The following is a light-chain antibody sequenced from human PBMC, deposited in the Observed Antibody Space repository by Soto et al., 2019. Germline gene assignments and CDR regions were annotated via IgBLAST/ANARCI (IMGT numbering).Light chain of an antibody. Sequence: QSVLTQPPSASGTPGQRVTISCSGSTSNIGGSTVSWYQQFPGAAPKLLIYGNTQRPLGVPVRFSASKSDTSASLAISGLQYEDEADYYCATWNDGVFVFGIGTK. CDR2: GNT. J-gene: IGLJ1*01. CDR1: TSNIGGST. CDR3: ATWNDGVFV. V-gene: IGLV1-44*01.